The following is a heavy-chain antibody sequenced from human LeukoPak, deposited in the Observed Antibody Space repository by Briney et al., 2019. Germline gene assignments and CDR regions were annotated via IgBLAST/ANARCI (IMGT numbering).Heavy chain of an antibody. CDR3: ARERVAAAGTQYFQH. CDR2: INHSGST. Sequence: PSETLSLTCAVYGGSFSGYYWSWIRQPPGKGLEWIGEINHSGSTNHNPSLKSRVTISVDTSKNQFSLKLSSVTAADTAVYYCARERVAAAGTQYFQHWGQGTLVTVSS. J-gene: IGHJ1*01. D-gene: IGHD6-13*01. V-gene: IGHV4-34*01. CDR1: GGSFSGYY.